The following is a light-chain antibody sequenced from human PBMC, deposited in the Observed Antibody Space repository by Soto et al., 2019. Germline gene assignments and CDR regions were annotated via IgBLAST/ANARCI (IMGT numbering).Light chain of an antibody. J-gene: IGKJ4*01. CDR3: QKCKVAPFT. V-gene: IGKV1-27*01. Sequence: DIPMTQSPSSLSASVGDRVTITCRASQGIDNHLAWYQQKPGKPPKLLIYAASTLQSGVPSRFTGSGSGTDFTLTISSLQPEDAATYYCQKCKVAPFTFGGGTKVEIK. CDR1: QGIDNH. CDR2: AAS.